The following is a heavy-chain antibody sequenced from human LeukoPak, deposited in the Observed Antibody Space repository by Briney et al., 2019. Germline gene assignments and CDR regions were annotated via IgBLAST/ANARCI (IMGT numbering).Heavy chain of an antibody. CDR1: GGSISSYY. D-gene: IGHD6-13*01. V-gene: IGHV4-4*07. J-gene: IGHJ5*02. CDR2: IYTSGST. CDR3: AREIIAAADNNWFDP. Sequence: SETLSLTCTVSGGSISSYYWSWIRQPAGEGREWLGRIYTSGSTNYNPSLKSRVTMSVDTSKNQFSLKLSSVTAADTAVYYCAREIIAAADNNWFDPWGQGTLVTVSS.